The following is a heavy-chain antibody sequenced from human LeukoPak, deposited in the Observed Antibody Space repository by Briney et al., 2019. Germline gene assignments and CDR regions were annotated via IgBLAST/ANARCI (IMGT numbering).Heavy chain of an antibody. D-gene: IGHD6-19*01. CDR2: INHSGST. CDR3: ASSAVAGDDY. Sequence: SETLSLTCAVYGGSFSGYHWSWIRQPPGKGLEWIGEINHSGSTNYNPSLKSRVTISVDTSKNQFSLKLSSVTAADTAVYYCASSAVAGDDYWGQGTLVTVSS. J-gene: IGHJ4*02. V-gene: IGHV4-34*01. CDR1: GGSFSGYH.